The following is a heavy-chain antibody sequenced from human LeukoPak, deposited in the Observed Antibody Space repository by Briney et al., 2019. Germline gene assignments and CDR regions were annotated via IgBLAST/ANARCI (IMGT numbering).Heavy chain of an antibody. CDR1: GFTFSSYA. CDR2: ISGSGGST. CDR3: ARSPPITMIVVVKIDY. D-gene: IGHD3-22*01. J-gene: IGHJ4*02. Sequence: GGSLRLSCAASGFTFSSYAMSWVRQAPGKGLEWVSAISGSGGSTYYADSVKGRFTISRDNSKNTLYLQMNSLRAEDTAVYYCARSPPITMIVVVKIDYWGQGTLVTVSS. V-gene: IGHV3-23*01.